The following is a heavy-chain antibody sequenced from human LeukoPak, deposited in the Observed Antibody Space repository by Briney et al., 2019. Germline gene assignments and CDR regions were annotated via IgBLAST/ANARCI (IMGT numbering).Heavy chain of an antibody. V-gene: IGHV4-34*01. J-gene: IGHJ4*02. CDR2: INHSGST. Sequence: PSETLSLTCAVYGGSFSGYYWSWIRQPPGKGLEWIGEINHSGSTNYNPSLKSRVTISVDTSKNQFSLKLSSVTAADTAVYYCARYSYCSGGSCYDPPDYWGQGTLVTVSS. CDR3: ARYSYCSGGSCYDPPDY. D-gene: IGHD2-15*01. CDR1: GGSFSGYY.